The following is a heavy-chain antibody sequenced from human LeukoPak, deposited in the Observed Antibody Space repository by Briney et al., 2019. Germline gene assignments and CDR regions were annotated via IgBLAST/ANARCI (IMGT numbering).Heavy chain of an antibody. D-gene: IGHD2-2*01. CDR2: IRYDGSNK. V-gene: IGHV3-30*02. CDR3: AKDRRAVPAARRLDY. CDR1: GFTFSSYG. J-gene: IGHJ4*02. Sequence: GGSLSLSCAASGFTFSSYGMHWVRQAPGKGLEWVAFIRYDGSNKYYADSVKGRFTISRDNSKNTLYLQMNSLRAEDTAVYYCAKDRRAVPAARRLDYWGQGTLVTVSS.